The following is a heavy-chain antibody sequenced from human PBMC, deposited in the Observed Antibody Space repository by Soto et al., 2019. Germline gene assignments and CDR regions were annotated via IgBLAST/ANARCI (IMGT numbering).Heavy chain of an antibody. D-gene: IGHD2-2*02. CDR3: ARDQGPYCSSTSCHNFDY. Sequence: QVQLVQSGAEVKKPGASVKVSCKASGYTFTNYGISWVRQAPGQGLEGMGWISAYNGNTNYAQKHQGRVTMTTDTSTSTAYMELRSLRSDDTAVYYCARDQGPYCSSTSCHNFDYWGQGTLVTVSS. J-gene: IGHJ4*02. CDR2: ISAYNGNT. V-gene: IGHV1-18*01. CDR1: GYTFTNYG.